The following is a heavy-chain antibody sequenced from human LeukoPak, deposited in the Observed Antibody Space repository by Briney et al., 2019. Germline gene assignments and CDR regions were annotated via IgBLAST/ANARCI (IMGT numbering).Heavy chain of an antibody. CDR2: ISYDGSNK. V-gene: IGHV3-30*04. CDR1: GFTFFSYA. Sequence: PGGSLRPSCAASGFTFFSYAMHWVRQAPGKGLEWVAFISYDGSNKYYADSVKGRFTISRDNAKDSLYLQMNSLGPEDTAVYYCARDPYSGNYGNYYYYYMDVWGKGTTVTISS. D-gene: IGHD1-26*01. J-gene: IGHJ6*03. CDR3: ARDPYSGNYGNYYYYYMDV.